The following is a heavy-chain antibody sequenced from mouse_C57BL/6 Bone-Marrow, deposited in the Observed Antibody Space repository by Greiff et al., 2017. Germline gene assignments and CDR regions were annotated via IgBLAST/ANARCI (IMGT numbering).Heavy chain of an antibody. Sequence: EVMLVESGGDLVKPGGSLKLSCAASGFTFSSYGMSWVRQTPDKRLEWVATISSGGSYTYYPDSVKGRFTISRDNAKNTLYLQMHSLKSEDTAMYYCARQGYDYLDYWGQGTTLTVSS. V-gene: IGHV5-6*01. CDR1: GFTFSSYG. J-gene: IGHJ2*01. CDR2: ISSGGSYT. CDR3: ARQGYDYLDY. D-gene: IGHD2-3*01.